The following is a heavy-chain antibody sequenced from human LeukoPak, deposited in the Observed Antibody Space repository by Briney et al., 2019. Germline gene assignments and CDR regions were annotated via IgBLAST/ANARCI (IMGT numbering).Heavy chain of an antibody. CDR1: GGSISSYY. J-gene: IGHJ3*02. CDR2: IYTSGST. V-gene: IGHV4-4*07. Sequence: SETLSLTCTVSGGSISSYYWSWIRQPAGKGLEWIGRIYTSGSTNYNSSLKSRVTMSVDTSKNRFSLKLSSVTAADTAVYYCARGGLSIAAAGSWGAFDIWGQGTMVTVSS. CDR3: ARGGLSIAAAGSWGAFDI. D-gene: IGHD6-13*01.